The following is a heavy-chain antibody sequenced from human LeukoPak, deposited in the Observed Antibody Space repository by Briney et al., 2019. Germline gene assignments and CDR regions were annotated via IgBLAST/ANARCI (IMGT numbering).Heavy chain of an antibody. D-gene: IGHD5-18*01. J-gene: IGHJ4*02. CDR2: TYYSGST. CDR1: GGSISSYY. CDR3: ASSGYSYGTFDY. Sequence: PSETLSLTCTVSGGSISSYYWSWIRQPPGKGLEWIGYTYYSGSTNYNPSLKSRVTISVDTSKNQFSLKLSSVTAADTAVYYCASSGYSYGTFDYWGQGTLVTVSS. V-gene: IGHV4-59*08.